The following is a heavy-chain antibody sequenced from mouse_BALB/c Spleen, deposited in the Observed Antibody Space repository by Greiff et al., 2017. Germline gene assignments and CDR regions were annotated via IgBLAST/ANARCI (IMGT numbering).Heavy chain of an antibody. CDR3: ARGEWFAY. CDR1: GYTFTSYW. J-gene: IGHJ3*01. V-gene: IGHV1-87*01. Sequence: QVQLQQSGAELARPGASVKLSCKASGYTFTSYWMQWVKQRPGQGLEWIGAIYPGDGDTRYTQKFKGKATLTADKSSSTAYMQLSSLASEDSAVYYCARGEWFAYWGQGTLVTVSA. CDR2: IYPGDGDT.